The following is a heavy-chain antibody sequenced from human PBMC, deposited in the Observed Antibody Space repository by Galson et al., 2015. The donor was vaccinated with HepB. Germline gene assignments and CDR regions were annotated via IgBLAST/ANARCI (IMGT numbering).Heavy chain of an antibody. V-gene: IGHV4-59*05. Sequence: LRLSCAASGFTFSSYSMNWVRQAPGKGLEWIGSIYYSGSTYYNPSLKSRVTISVDTSKNQFSLKLSSVTAADTAVYYCAVGRTDRNSSGWYDYWGQGTLVTVSS. CDR2: IYYSGST. J-gene: IGHJ4*02. D-gene: IGHD6-19*01. CDR3: AVGRTDRNSSGWYDY. CDR1: GFTFSSYSMN.